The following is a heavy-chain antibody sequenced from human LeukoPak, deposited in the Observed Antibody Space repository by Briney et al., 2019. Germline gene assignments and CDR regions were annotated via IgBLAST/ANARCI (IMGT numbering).Heavy chain of an antibody. V-gene: IGHV3-23*01. CDR1: GFTFSTYA. J-gene: IGHJ4*02. Sequence: PGESLRLSCAASGFTFSTYAMSWVRQAPGKGLEWVSAITGSGGSTYYADSVKGRFTISRDNSKNTLYLQMSGLRAEDTAVYYCAKFFRTITAVGTRYFDYWGQGTLVTVSS. D-gene: IGHD6-13*01. CDR3: AKFFRTITAVGTRYFDY. CDR2: ITGSGGST.